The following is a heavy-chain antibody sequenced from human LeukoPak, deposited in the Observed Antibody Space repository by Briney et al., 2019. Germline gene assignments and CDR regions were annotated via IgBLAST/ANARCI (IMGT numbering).Heavy chain of an antibody. CDR1: GFTFSSYG. Sequence: GGSLRLSCAASGFTFSSYGMIWVRQAPGKGLGWVSSIFPSGGEIHYADSVRGRFTISRDNSKSTLSLQMNSLRAEDTAIYYCATYRQVLLPFESWGQGTLVTVSS. D-gene: IGHD2-8*02. CDR2: IFPSGGEI. CDR3: ATYRQVLLPFES. J-gene: IGHJ4*02. V-gene: IGHV3-23*01.